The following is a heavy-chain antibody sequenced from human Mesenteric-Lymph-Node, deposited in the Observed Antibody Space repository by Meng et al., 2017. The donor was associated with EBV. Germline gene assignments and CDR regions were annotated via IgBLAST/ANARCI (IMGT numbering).Heavy chain of an antibody. D-gene: IGHD6-13*01. CDR2: INHSGST. Sequence: QAQLQQWGAGLLKPSETLSLTCAVYGGSFSGYYWSWIRQPPGKGLEWIGEINHSGSTNYNPSLKSRVTISVDTFKNQFSLKLSSVTAADTAVYYCARVYFVKLGTIAAAVTFDYWGQGTLVTVSS. J-gene: IGHJ4*02. CDR1: GGSFSGYY. CDR3: ARVYFVKLGTIAAAVTFDY. V-gene: IGHV4-34*01.